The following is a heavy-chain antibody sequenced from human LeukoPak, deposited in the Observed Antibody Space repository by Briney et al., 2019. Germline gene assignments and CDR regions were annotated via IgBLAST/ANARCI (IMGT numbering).Heavy chain of an antibody. CDR3: ARGPRPGSGSYKYYYYYYYMDV. J-gene: IGHJ6*03. D-gene: IGHD3-10*01. CDR2: INHSGST. Sequence: PSETLSLTCAVYGGSFSGYYWSWIRQPPGKGLEWIGEINHSGSTNYNPSLKSRVTISVDTSKNQFSLKLSSVTAADTAVYYCARGPRPGSGSYKYYYYYYYMDVWGKGTTVTVSS. CDR1: GGSFSGYY. V-gene: IGHV4-34*01.